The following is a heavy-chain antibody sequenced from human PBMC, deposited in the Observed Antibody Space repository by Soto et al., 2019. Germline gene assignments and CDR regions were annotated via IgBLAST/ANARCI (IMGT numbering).Heavy chain of an antibody. CDR1: EFSFSSYA. J-gene: IGHJ4*02. D-gene: IGHD1-20*01. V-gene: IGHV3-23*01. Sequence: EVQLLESGGGLVQPGGSLRLSCSASEFSFSSYAMNWVRQAPGKGLEWVSGISGSGDTTNYADSVKGRFTISRDNDKNTQYLQMNTLRADDTAVYYCAKGKFPGINTRTDYFDYWGQGTLVTVS. CDR3: AKGKFPGINTRTDYFDY. CDR2: ISGSGDTT.